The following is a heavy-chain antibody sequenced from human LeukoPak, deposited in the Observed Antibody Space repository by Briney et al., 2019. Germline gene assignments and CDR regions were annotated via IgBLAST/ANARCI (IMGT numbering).Heavy chain of an antibody. Sequence: PGGSLRLSCAASGFTFSSHAMSWVRQAPGKGLEWVSTIGGSSGSTHYADSVKGRFTISRDNSKNTLYLQMNSLRAEDTAVYYCAKLVGAIPTDYWGQGTLVTVSS. CDR3: AKLVGAIPTDY. V-gene: IGHV3-23*01. D-gene: IGHD1-26*01. CDR1: GFTFSSHA. CDR2: IGGSSGST. J-gene: IGHJ4*02.